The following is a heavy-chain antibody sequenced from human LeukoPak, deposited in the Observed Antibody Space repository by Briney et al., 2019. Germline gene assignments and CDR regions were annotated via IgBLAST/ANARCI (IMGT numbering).Heavy chain of an antibody. CDR2: INPSGGST. D-gene: IGHD5-12*01. CDR1: GYTFTSYY. CDR3: AREGRQWLRSAESRFDY. V-gene: IGHV1-46*01. Sequence: ASVKVSCKASGYTFTSYYMHWVRQAPGQGLEWMGIINPSGGSTSYAQKFQGRVTMTRDTSTSTVYMELSSLRSEDTAVYYCAREGRQWLRSAESRFDYWGQGTLVTVSS. J-gene: IGHJ4*02.